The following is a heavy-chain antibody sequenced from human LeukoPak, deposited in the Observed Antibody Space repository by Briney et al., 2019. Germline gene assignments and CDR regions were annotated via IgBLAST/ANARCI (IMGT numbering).Heavy chain of an antibody. V-gene: IGHV4-34*01. CDR3: ARFLYCCGGSCYRAFDI. D-gene: IGHD2-15*01. CDR2: INHSGST. Sequence: PSETLSLTCAVYGGSFSGYYWSWIRQPPGKGLEWIGEINHSGSTNYNPSLKSRVTISVDTSKNQFSLKLSSVTAAATAVYHCARFLYCCGGSCYRAFDIWGQGTMVTVSS. CDR1: GGSFSGYY. J-gene: IGHJ3*02.